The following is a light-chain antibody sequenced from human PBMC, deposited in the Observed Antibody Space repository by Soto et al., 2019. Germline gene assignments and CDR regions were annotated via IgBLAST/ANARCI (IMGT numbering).Light chain of an antibody. CDR3: QKYHHWPPNT. CDR2: CAS. CDR1: QSVSSN. J-gene: IGKJ2*01. Sequence: EIVMTQSQATLSVSPGERATLSCRASQSVSSNLAWYQQRPGQAPRLLIYCASTRAAGIPARFSGSGSGTEFTITISSLQYEDFAVYYCQKYHHWPPNTFGQGTKLEIK. V-gene: IGKV3-15*01.